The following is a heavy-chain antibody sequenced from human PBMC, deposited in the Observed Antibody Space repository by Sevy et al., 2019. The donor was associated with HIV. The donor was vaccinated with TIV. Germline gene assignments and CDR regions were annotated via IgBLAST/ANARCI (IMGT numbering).Heavy chain of an antibody. CDR3: ARDFGNYDILTGYYRSPGGLDY. J-gene: IGHJ4*02. Sequence: GGSLRLSCAASGFTFSSYGMHWVRQAPGKGLEWVAVIWYDGSNKYYAHSVKGRFTISRDNSKNTLYLQMNSLRAEDTAVYYCARDFGNYDILTGYYRSPGGLDYWGQGTLVTVSS. D-gene: IGHD3-9*01. V-gene: IGHV3-33*01. CDR1: GFTFSSYG. CDR2: IWYDGSNK.